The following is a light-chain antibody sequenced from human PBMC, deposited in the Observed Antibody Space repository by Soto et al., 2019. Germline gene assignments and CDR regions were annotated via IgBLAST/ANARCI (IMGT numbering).Light chain of an antibody. CDR1: KNVSTTY. CDR3: QQYGGSPWT. V-gene: IGKV3-20*01. J-gene: IGKJ1*01. CDR2: SAS. Sequence: DIVFTQSPGTLSMSPGERATLSCRATKNVSTTYLAWYQQTPGQAPRLLIYSASTRVTGIPDRFSGSGSGTNFTLTISRLEPEDSAVYYCQQYGGSPWTFGQGTKVDIK.